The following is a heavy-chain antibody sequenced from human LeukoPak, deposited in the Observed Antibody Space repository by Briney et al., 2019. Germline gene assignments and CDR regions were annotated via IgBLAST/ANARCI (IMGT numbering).Heavy chain of an antibody. CDR1: GYIFANYD. CDR3: ARDPYHRLGPPLDL. D-gene: IGHD2-2*01. Sequence: ASEKVSCKDSGYIFANYDITWVRQAPGQGLEWMGPISTSNGDTNYAQSLQGRVTMTTDTFTSTVYMELRSLRSDDTAVYYCARDPYHRLGPPLDLWGQGTLVTVSS. J-gene: IGHJ5*02. V-gene: IGHV1-18*01. CDR2: ISTSNGDT.